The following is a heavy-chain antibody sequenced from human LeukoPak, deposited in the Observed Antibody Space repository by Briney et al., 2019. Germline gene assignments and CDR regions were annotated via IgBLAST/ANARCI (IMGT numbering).Heavy chain of an antibody. J-gene: IGHJ4*02. Sequence: GSLILSCAASGFTFSSYAIHWVRQAPGKGLGWVAVISYDESNKYYADSVKGRFTISRDNSKNTLYLQMNSLRAEDTAMYYCARVISSGWYAYDYWGQGTLVTVSS. CDR1: GFTFSSYA. CDR2: ISYDESNK. V-gene: IGHV3-30-3*01. D-gene: IGHD6-19*01. CDR3: ARVISSGWYAYDY.